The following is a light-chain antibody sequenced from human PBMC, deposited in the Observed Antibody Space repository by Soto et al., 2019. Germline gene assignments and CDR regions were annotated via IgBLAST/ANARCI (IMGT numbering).Light chain of an antibody. CDR3: ASWDDSLSGWL. Sequence: QSVLTQPPSASGTPGQTISISCSGSTSNIGSSTVNWYQQVPGMAPTLLIYNNNQRPSGVPDRFSGSKSGTPASLAISCLQSEDEADYYCASWDDSLSGWLFGGGTKVTVL. V-gene: IGLV1-44*01. CDR1: TSNIGSST. CDR2: NNN. J-gene: IGLJ3*02.